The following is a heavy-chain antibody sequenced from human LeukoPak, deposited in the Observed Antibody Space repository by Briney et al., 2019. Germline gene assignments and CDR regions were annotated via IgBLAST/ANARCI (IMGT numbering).Heavy chain of an antibody. CDR3: ARDTAASLNAFDI. V-gene: IGHV4-59*01. J-gene: IGHJ3*02. Sequence: SETLSFTCTVSGGSFSNYYWSWIRQPPGKGLEWIGYVYYTGSTNYNPSLKSRVAISVDTSKNRFSLKLNSVTAADTAVYYCARDTAASLNAFDIWGQGTMVTVSS. D-gene: IGHD2-2*01. CDR1: GGSFSNYY. CDR2: VYYTGST.